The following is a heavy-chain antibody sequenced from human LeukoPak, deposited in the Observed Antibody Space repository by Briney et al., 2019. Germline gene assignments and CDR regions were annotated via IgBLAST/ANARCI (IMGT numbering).Heavy chain of an antibody. CDR2: ISWNSGGI. CDR3: AKGGGAGMGLIDY. CDR1: GFTFDDYA. V-gene: IGHV3-9*01. D-gene: IGHD3-10*01. Sequence: GGSLRLPCAASGFTFDDYAMHWVRQAPGKGLEWVSGISWNSGGIGYADSVKGRFTISRDNAKNSLYLQMNSLRAEDTALYYCAKGGGAGMGLIDYWGQGTLVTVSS. J-gene: IGHJ4*02.